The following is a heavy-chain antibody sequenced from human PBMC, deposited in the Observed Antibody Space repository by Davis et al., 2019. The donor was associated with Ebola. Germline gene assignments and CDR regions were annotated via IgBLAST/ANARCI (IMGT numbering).Heavy chain of an antibody. D-gene: IGHD2-8*02. Sequence: SQTLSLTCALYGGSFSGYYWSWIRQPPGKGLEWIGEINHSGSTNYNPSLKSRVTISVDTSKNQFSLKLSSVTAADTAVYYCARARCTGGVCFPAARYYYYGMDVWGQGTTVTVSS. CDR2: INHSGST. CDR3: ARARCTGGVCFPAARYYYYGMDV. J-gene: IGHJ6*02. V-gene: IGHV4-34*01. CDR1: GGSFSGYY.